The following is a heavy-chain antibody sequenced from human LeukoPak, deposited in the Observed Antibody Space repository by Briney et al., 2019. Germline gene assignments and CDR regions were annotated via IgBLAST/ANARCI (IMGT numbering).Heavy chain of an antibody. CDR2: INPNSGGT. CDR3: AREGYCSGGSCYPNWFDP. J-gene: IGHJ5*02. CDR1: GYTFTGYY. Sequence: ASVKVSCKASGYTFTGYYMHWVRQAPGQGLEWMGWINPNSGGTNYAQKFQGRVTMTRDTSISTAYMELSRLRSDDTALYYCAREGYCSGGSCYPNWFDPWGQGTLVTVSS. D-gene: IGHD2-15*01. V-gene: IGHV1-2*02.